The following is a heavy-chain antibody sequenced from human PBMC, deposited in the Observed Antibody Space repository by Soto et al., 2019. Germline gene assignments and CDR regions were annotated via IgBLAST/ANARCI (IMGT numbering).Heavy chain of an antibody. CDR3: ARDRAMVAGYYFDY. Sequence: PGGSLRLSCAASGFTFSSYGMNWVRQAPGKGLEWVSSISSSSSYIYYADSVKGRFTISRDNAKNSLYLQMNSLRAEDTAVYYCARDRAMVAGYYFDYWGQGTLVTVSS. CDR2: ISSSSSYI. V-gene: IGHV3-21*01. D-gene: IGHD5-18*01. J-gene: IGHJ4*02. CDR1: GFTFSSYG.